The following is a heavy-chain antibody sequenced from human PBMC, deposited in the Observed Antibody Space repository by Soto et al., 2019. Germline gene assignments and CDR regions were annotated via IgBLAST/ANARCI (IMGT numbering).Heavy chain of an antibody. CDR2: IWYDGSNK. V-gene: IGHV3-33*01. Sequence: QVQLVESGGGVVQPGRSLRLSCAASGFTFSSYGMHWVSQAPGKGLEWVAVIWYDGSNKYYADSVKGRFTISRDNSKNTLYLQMNSLRAEDTAVYYCARDPWGHGGYDYVWGSYPYGMDVWGQGTTVTVSS. J-gene: IGHJ6*02. CDR3: ARDPWGHGGYDYVWGSYPYGMDV. CDR1: GFTFSSYG. D-gene: IGHD3-16*02.